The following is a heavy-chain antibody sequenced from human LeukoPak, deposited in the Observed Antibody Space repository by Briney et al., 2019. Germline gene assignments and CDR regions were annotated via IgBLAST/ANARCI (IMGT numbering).Heavy chain of an antibody. V-gene: IGHV3-23*01. J-gene: IGHJ4*02. Sequence: QTGGSLRLSCAASGFTFSSYAMSWVRQAPGKGLEWVSAISGSGGSTYYADSVKGRSTISRDNSKNTLYLQMNSLRAEDTAVYYCAKGPMVRGVIMYYFDYWGQGTLVTVSS. CDR2: ISGSGGST. CDR3: AKGPMVRGVIMYYFDY. CDR1: GFTFSSYA. D-gene: IGHD3-10*01.